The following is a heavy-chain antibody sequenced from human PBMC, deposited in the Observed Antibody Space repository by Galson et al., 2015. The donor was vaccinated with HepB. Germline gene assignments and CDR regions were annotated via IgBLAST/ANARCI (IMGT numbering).Heavy chain of an antibody. D-gene: IGHD1-26*01. J-gene: IGHJ4*02. V-gene: IGHV3-7*01. Sequence: SLRLSCAASGFTFSSYWMSWVRQAPGKGLEWVANIRQDGREKYYVDSVKGRFTISRDNAKNSLYLQMNSLRAEDTAVYYCARDEPSGSYRFDSWGQGTLVTVSS. CDR1: GFTFSSYW. CDR3: ARDEPSGSYRFDS. CDR2: IRQDGREK.